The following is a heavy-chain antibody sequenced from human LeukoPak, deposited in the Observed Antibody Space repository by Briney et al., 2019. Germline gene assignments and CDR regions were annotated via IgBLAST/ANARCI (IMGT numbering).Heavy chain of an antibody. CDR2: VSPYNGNT. J-gene: IGHJ3*01. Sequence: GASVKVSCKASGYSFTTYGITWVRQAPGQGLEWMGWVSPYNGNTNYAQHLQGRVTMTTDTSTTTAYMELRSLRSDDTAIYYCAREWGQYYDAWGQGTMVTVSS. CDR3: AREWGQYYDA. D-gene: IGHD3-22*01. CDR1: GYSFTTYG. V-gene: IGHV1-18*01.